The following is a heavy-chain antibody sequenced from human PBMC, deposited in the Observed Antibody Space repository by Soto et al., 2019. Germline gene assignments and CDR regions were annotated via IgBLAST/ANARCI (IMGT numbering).Heavy chain of an antibody. CDR1: GYTFTNNY. J-gene: IGHJ4*02. Sequence: AAVPVSWAACGYTFTNNYRRRVQHAKGQGLEWMGIINPSGGSTSYAQKFQGRVTMTRDTSTSTVYMELSSLRSEDTAVYYCAREPIFGVVSYFDYWGQGNLVTVSS. CDR3: AREPIFGVVSYFDY. CDR2: INPSGGST. V-gene: IGHV1-46*01. D-gene: IGHD3-3*01.